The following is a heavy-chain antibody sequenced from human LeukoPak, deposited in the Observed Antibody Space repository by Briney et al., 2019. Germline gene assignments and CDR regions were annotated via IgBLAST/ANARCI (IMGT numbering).Heavy chain of an antibody. CDR2: IYYSGST. CDR1: GGSISSSSYY. Sequence: SETLSLTCAVSGGSISSSSYYWGWIRQPPGTGLECIGSIYYSGSTYYNPSLKSRVTISVDTSKNQFSLKLSSVTAADTAVYYCARPRHYDSSGYQGLYFDYWGQGTLVTVSS. V-gene: IGHV4-39*01. CDR3: ARPRHYDSSGYQGLYFDY. D-gene: IGHD3-22*01. J-gene: IGHJ4*02.